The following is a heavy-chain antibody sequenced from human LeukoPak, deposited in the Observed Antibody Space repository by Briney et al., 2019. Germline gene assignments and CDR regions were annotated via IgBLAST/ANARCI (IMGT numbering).Heavy chain of an antibody. J-gene: IGHJ4*02. CDR3: ARDMVRGVTGYYFDY. D-gene: IGHD3-10*01. CDR1: GGTFSSYT. CDR2: IIPILGIA. V-gene: IGHV1-69*04. Sequence: ASVKVSCKASGGTFSSYTISWVRQAPGQGLEWMGRIIPILGIANYAQKFQGRVTITADKSTSTAYMELSSLRSEDTAVYYCARDMVRGVTGYYFDYWGQGTLVTVSS.